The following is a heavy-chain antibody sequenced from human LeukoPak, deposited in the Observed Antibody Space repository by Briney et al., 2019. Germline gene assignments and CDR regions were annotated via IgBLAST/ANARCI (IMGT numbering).Heavy chain of an antibody. CDR2: IYYSGTT. Sequence: SETLSLTCTVSGGSISSGGYYWSWIRQHPGKGLEWIGYIYYSGTTNYNPSLKSRVTISLGMSSNQFSLRLDSVTAADTAVYYCARAASLDYWGQGILVTVSS. D-gene: IGHD2-2*01. CDR3: ARAASLDY. CDR1: GGSISSGGYY. V-gene: IGHV4-61*08. J-gene: IGHJ4*02.